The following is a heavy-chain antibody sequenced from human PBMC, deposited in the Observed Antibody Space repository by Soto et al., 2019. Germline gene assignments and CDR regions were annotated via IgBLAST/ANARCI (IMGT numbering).Heavy chain of an antibody. CDR3: ARHRGYYDILTGYYTELDFDY. V-gene: IGHV4-39*01. J-gene: IGHJ4*02. CDR2: IYYSGST. CDR1: GGSISSSSYY. Sequence: SETLSLTCTVSGGSISSSSYYWGWIRQPPGKGLEWIGSIYYSGSTYYNPSLKSRVTISVDTSKNQFSLKLSSVTAADTAVYFCARHRGYYDILTGYYTELDFDYWGQGTLVTVSS. D-gene: IGHD3-9*01.